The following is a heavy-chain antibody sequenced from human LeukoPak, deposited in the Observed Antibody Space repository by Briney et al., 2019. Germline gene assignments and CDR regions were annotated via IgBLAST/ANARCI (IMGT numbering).Heavy chain of an antibody. J-gene: IGHJ5*02. CDR3: ARVGRGCSSIRCYWEDWFDP. CDR1: GYTFTNYG. Sequence: ASVKVSCKASGYTFTNYGITWIREAPGQGREWLGWISGYNANAHYAQNVQGRVTLTTDTSTNTAYMELRGLTSDDTAMYYCARVGRGCSSIRCYWEDWFDPWGQGTLVIVSS. D-gene: IGHD2-2*01. CDR2: ISGYNANA. V-gene: IGHV1-18*01.